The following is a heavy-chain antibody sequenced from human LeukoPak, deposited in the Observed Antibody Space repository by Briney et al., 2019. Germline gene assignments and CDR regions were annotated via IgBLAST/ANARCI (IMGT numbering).Heavy chain of an antibody. V-gene: IGHV3-64*01. CDR2: ISSNGGST. Sequence: GGALRLSCASSGFTFSNYAMRWVRQAPGKGLEYVSAISSNGGSTYYANSVNGRFTISRDNYKNTLYLQMDSLSAEDMAVYYCARSVYWSSTSCHFYYFDYWGQGTLVTVSS. J-gene: IGHJ4*02. D-gene: IGHD2-2*01. CDR1: GFTFSNYA. CDR3: ARSVYWSSTSCHFYYFDY.